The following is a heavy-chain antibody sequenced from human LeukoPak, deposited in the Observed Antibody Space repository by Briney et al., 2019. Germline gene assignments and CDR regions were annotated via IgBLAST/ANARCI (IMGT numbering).Heavy chain of an antibody. J-gene: IGHJ4*02. Sequence: AGGSLRLSCAASGFTLSSYWMHWVRQAPGKGLVWVSRINSDGSSTSYADSVKGRFTISRDNAKNTLYLQMNSLRAEDTAVYYCVVTYYYDSSGPPGGQGTLVTVSS. CDR2: INSDGSST. CDR1: GFTLSSYW. D-gene: IGHD3-22*01. V-gene: IGHV3-74*01. CDR3: VVTYYYDSSGPP.